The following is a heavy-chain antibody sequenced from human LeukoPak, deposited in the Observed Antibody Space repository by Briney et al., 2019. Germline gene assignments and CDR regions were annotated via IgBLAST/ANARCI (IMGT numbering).Heavy chain of an antibody. CDR3: ARLDAYSSSSNYYYYMDV. CDR2: IDHSGST. V-gene: IGHV4-34*01. Sequence: SETLSLACAVYGESFSGYYWSWIRQPPGKGLEWIGEIDHSGSTNYNPSLKSRVTISVDTFKSQFSLKLSSVTAADTAVYYCARLDAYSSSSNYYYYMDVWGKGTTVTVSS. CDR1: GESFSGYY. D-gene: IGHD6-6*01. J-gene: IGHJ6*03.